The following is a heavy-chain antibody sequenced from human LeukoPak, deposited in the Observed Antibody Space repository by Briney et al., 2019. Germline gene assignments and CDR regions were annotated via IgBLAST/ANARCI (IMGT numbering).Heavy chain of an antibody. D-gene: IGHD2-21*01. J-gene: IGHJ4*02. V-gene: IGHV3-53*01. CDR2: INSGGST. CDR1: GFTVSSNY. CDR3: ARDLFH. Sequence: GGSLRLSCAASGFTVSSNYMSWVRQPPGKGLEWVSAINSGGSTNYADSVKGRFTISRDNSKNTLYLQMSSLRAEDTAVYYCARDLFHWGQGTLVTVSS.